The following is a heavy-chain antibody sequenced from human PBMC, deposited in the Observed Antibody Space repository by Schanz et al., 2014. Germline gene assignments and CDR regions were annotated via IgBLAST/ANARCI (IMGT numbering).Heavy chain of an antibody. D-gene: IGHD2-15*01. CDR3: ARGGVVVVTAALNWFDP. V-gene: IGHV7-4-1*01. CDR1: GYTFTSFA. CDR2: INTNNGDP. J-gene: IGHJ5*02. Sequence: QVQLVQSGSELKKPGASVKVSCKASGYTFTSFAMNWVRQAPGQGLEWMGWINTNNGDPTYAQGFTGRFVFSLDTSVSTEYIQTRSLKAEDPAVYYCARGGVVVVTAALNWFDPWGQGTLVTVSS.